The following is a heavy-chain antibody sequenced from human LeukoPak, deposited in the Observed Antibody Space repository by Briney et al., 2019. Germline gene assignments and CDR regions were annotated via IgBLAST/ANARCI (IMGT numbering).Heavy chain of an antibody. J-gene: IGHJ4*02. V-gene: IGHV3-30*18. CDR1: GFTFSYNA. CDR3: AKDRSRSFDY. CDR2: ILYDGSDK. Sequence: HPGGSLRLSCAVSGFTFSYNAMHWVRQAPGKGLEWVAGILYDGSDKYYADSVKGRFTISRDNSKNTLYLQMNSLRTEDTAVYYCAKDRSRSFDYWGQGTLVTVSS. D-gene: IGHD6-13*01.